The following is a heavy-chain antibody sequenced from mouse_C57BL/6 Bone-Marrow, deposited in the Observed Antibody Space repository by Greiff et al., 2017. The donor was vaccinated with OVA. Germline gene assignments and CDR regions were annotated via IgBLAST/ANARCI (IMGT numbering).Heavy chain of an antibody. D-gene: IGHD2-4*01. CDR2: IHTNSGST. CDR3: ARGRVYDYDEGGYAY. Sequence: QVQLQQPGAELVKPGASVKLSCKASGYTFTSYWMHWVKQRPGQGLEWIGMIHTNSGSTNYNEKFKSKATLTVDKSSSTAYMQLSSLTSEDSAVYYFARGRVYDYDEGGYAYWGQGTLVTVSA. J-gene: IGHJ3*01. V-gene: IGHV1-64*01. CDR1: GYTFTSYW.